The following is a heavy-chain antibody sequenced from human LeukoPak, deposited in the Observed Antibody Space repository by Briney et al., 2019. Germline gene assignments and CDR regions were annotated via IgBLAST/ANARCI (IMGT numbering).Heavy chain of an antibody. CDR3: AKDSKNYAIDY. V-gene: IGHV3-30*18. CDR1: GXTFSSYG. D-gene: IGHD3-16*01. CDR2: ISDDGRKK. Sequence: PGGSLRLSWGASGXTFSSYGVHWVRQAPGKGLEWVAVISDDGRKKYYADSVKGRFTISRDNSKNTLYLQMNSLRAEDTAVYYCAKDSKNYAIDYWGQGTLVTVSS. J-gene: IGHJ4*02.